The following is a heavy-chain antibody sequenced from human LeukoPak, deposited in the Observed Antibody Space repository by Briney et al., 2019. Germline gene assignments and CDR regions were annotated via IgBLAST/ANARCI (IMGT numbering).Heavy chain of an antibody. CDR2: ISGSGGST. D-gene: IGHD3-10*01. Sequence: GGSLRLSCAASGFTFSSYAMSWVRQAPGKGLEWVSAISGSGGSTYYADSVKGRFTISRDNSKNTLYLQMNSLRAEDTAVYYCARVIGADYYYYYMDVWGKGTTVTASS. CDR3: ARVIGADYYYYYMDV. CDR1: GFTFSSYA. J-gene: IGHJ6*03. V-gene: IGHV3-23*01.